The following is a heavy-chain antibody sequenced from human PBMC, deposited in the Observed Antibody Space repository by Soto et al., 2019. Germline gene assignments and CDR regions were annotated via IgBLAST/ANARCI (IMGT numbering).Heavy chain of an antibody. D-gene: IGHD5-18*01. Sequence: GGSLRLSCAASGFTFSSYGMHWVRQAPGKGLEWVAVIWYDGSNKYYADSVKGRFTISRDNSKNTLYLQMNSLRAEDTAVYYCARGLGYSYGYAAGGFDYWGQGTLVTVSS. CDR1: GFTFSSYG. V-gene: IGHV3-33*01. CDR2: IWYDGSNK. CDR3: ARGLGYSYGYAAGGFDY. J-gene: IGHJ4*02.